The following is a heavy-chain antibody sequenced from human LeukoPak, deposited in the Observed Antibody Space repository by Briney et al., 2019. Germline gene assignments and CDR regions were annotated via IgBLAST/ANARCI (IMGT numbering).Heavy chain of an antibody. CDR2: IRYDGSNK. J-gene: IGHJ4*02. V-gene: IGHV3-30*02. CDR3: AKDFEXXXXXXGXXXY. CDR1: GFTFSSYG. Sequence: PGGSLRLSCAASGFTFSSYGMHWVRQAPGKGLEWVAFIRYDGSNKYYADSVKGRFTISRDNSKNTLYLQMNSLRAEDTAVYYCAKDFEXXXXXXGXXXYWGQXTLVTVSS.